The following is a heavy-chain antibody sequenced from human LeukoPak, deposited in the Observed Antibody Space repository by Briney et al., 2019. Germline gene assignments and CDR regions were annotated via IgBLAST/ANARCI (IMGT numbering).Heavy chain of an antibody. CDR1: GFTFSSYS. V-gene: IGHV3-48*01. Sequence: GGSLRLSCAASGFTFSSYSMNWVRQAPGKGLEWVSYISSSSSTIYYADSVKGRFTISRDNAKNSLYLQMNSLRAEDTALYYCTRGEGRYCSSTSCSYFFDSWGQGTLVTVSS. CDR3: TRGEGRYCSSTSCSYFFDS. D-gene: IGHD2-2*01. CDR2: ISSSSSTI. J-gene: IGHJ4*02.